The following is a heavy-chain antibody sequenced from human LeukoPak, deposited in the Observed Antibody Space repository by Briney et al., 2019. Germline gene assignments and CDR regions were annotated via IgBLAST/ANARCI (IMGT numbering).Heavy chain of an antibody. D-gene: IGHD3-10*01. CDR2: ISSSSSTI. V-gene: IGHV3-48*01. Sequence: GGSLRLSCAASGFTFSSYSMNRVRQAPGKGLEWVSYISSSSSTIYYADSVKGRFTISRDNAKNSLYLQMNSLRAEDTAVYYCARAARVRGANPMRYYFDYWGQGTLVTVSS. J-gene: IGHJ4*02. CDR1: GFTFSSYS. CDR3: ARAARVRGANPMRYYFDY.